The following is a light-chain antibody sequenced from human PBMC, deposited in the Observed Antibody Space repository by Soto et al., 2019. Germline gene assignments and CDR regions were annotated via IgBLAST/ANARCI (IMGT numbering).Light chain of an antibody. V-gene: IGKV3-11*01. J-gene: IGKJ4*01. CDR3: QQRTNWPLT. Sequence: VLTQSPATLSLSPGERATLPCRASQNINNYLVWYQQKRGQAPRLLIYDASNRAPGIPARFSGSGSGTDFTLTISSLEPEDFALYYCQQRTNWPLTFGGGTQVDIK. CDR2: DAS. CDR1: QNINNY.